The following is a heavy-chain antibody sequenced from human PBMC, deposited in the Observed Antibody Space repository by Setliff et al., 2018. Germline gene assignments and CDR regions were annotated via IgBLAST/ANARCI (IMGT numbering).Heavy chain of an antibody. J-gene: IGHJ4*02. V-gene: IGHV4-34*01. D-gene: IGHD6-6*01. CDR2: INHRGST. Sequence: PSETLSLTCAAYGGTFSDYHWTWIRQSPEKGLEWIGEINHRGSTNYNPSLKSRVTISIDTSKDQFSLKLISMTAADTAVYYCARGRNIAARLLDSWGQGTRVTVS. CDR1: GGTFSDYH. CDR3: ARGRNIAARLLDS.